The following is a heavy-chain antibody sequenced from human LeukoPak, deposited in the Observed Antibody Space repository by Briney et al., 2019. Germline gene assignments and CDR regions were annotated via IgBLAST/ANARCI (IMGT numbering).Heavy chain of an antibody. D-gene: IGHD1-14*01. J-gene: IGHJ6*03. CDR2: IYTSGST. CDR3: ARTTGYYYYYYMDV. Sequence: PSETLSLTCTLSSGSLSSSYWSWIRQPAGKGLEWIGRIYTSGSTNYNPSLKSRVTMSVDTSKNQFSLKLSSVTAADAAVYYCARTTGYYYYYYMDVWGKGTTVTVSS. CDR1: SGSLSSSY. V-gene: IGHV4-4*07.